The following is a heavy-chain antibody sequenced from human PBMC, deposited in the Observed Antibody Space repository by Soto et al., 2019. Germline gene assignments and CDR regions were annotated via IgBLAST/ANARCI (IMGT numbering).Heavy chain of an antibody. Sequence: SLRLSCAASGFTFSSYAMSWVRQAPGKGLEWVSAISGSGGSTYYADSVKGRFTISRDNSKNTLYLQMNSLRAEDTAVYYCAKVQFDWLLSFDYWGQGTLVTVSS. V-gene: IGHV3-23*01. CDR3: AKVQFDWLLSFDY. CDR1: GFTFSSYA. J-gene: IGHJ4*02. D-gene: IGHD3-9*01. CDR2: ISGSGGST.